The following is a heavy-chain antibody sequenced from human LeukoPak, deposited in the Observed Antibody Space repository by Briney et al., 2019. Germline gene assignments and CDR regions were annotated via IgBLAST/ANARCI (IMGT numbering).Heavy chain of an antibody. CDR3: ARVACSGGSCHLGYFDL. CDR1: GFTFSSYW. Sequence: GGSLRLSCVASGFTFSSYWMHWVRQAPGKGLEWVAVIWYDGSNKYYADSVKGRFTISRDNFKNTLYLQMNSLRAEDTAVYYCARVACSGGSCHLGYFDLWGRGTLVTVSS. D-gene: IGHD2-15*01. J-gene: IGHJ2*01. V-gene: IGHV3-33*08. CDR2: IWYDGSNK.